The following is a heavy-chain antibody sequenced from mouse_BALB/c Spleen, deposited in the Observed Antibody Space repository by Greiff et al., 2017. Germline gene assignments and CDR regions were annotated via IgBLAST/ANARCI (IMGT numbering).Heavy chain of an antibody. CDR1: GFAFSSYD. CDR2: ISSGGGST. D-gene: IGHD1-1*01. V-gene: IGHV5-12-1*01. Sequence: EVKLVESGGGLVKPGGSLKLSCAASGFAFSSYDMSWVRQTPEKRLEWVAYISSGGGSTYYPDTVKGRFTISRDNAKNTLYLQMSSLKSEDTAMYYCARHRSYGSSFNYFDYWGQGTTLTVSS. CDR3: ARHRSYGSSFNYFDY. J-gene: IGHJ2*01.